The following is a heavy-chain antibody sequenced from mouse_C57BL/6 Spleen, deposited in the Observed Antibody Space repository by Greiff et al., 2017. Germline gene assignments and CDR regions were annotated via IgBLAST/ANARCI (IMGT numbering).Heavy chain of an antibody. V-gene: IGHV1-55*01. D-gene: IGHD1-1*01. J-gene: IGHJ1*03. CDR1: GYTFTSYW. CDR3: ARDGSSRYWYFDV. Sequence: VQLQQPGAELVKPGASVKMSCKASGYTFTSYWITWVKQRPGQGLEWIGDIYPGNGITNYNEKFKSKATLTVDTSSSTAYLQLSSLTSEDSAVYYCARDGSSRYWYFDVWGTGTTVTVSS. CDR2: IYPGNGIT.